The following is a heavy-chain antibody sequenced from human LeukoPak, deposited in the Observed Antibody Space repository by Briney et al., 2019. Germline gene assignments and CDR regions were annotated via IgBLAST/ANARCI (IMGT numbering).Heavy chain of an antibody. CDR3: ARVTPPHSVMIVPGAFDI. CDR2: ISYNGTT. V-gene: IGHV4-59*01. D-gene: IGHD2-21*01. CDR1: GGSISSYY. J-gene: IGHJ3*02. Sequence: SETLSLTCTVSGGSISSYYWSWIRQPPGKGLEWIGYISYNGTTNYTPSLKSRVTISIDTSKNQLSLKVSSVTAADTAVYYCARVTPPHSVMIVPGAFDIWGQGTMVTVSS.